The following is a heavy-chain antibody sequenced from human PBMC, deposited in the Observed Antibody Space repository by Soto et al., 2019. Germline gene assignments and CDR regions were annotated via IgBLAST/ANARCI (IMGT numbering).Heavy chain of an antibody. D-gene: IGHD7-27*01. CDR2: IRRKTNNYAT. J-gene: IGHJ4*02. CDR3: PSGPSRKTGSQSLPPPDY. V-gene: IGHV3-73*02. Sequence: EVQLVESGGGLVQPGGSLKLSCAAAGFTFSGSAVHWVRQASGRGLEWVGRIRRKTNNYATHYAASVHGRFTFSRDDSQNRGYLPMVRLRVEEHALHFCPSGPSRKTGSQSLPPPDYWGQGTLGTVS. CDR1: GFTFSGSA.